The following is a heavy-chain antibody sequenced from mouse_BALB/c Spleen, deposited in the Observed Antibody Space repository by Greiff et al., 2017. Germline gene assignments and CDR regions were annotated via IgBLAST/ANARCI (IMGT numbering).Heavy chain of an antibody. CDR1: GFTFSSYY. J-gene: IGHJ3*01. V-gene: IGHV5-6-2*01. D-gene: IGHD1-1*01. Sequence: EVQGVESGGGLVKLGGSLKLSCAASGFTFSSYYMSWVRQTPEKRLELVAAINSNGGSTYYPDTVKGRFTISRDNAKNTLYLQMSSLKSEDTALYYCARRDYYGSSPAWFAYWGQGTLVTVSA. CDR2: INSNGGST. CDR3: ARRDYYGSSPAWFAY.